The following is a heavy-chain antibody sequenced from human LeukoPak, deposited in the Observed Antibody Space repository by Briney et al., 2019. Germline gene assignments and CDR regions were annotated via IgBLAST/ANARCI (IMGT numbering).Heavy chain of an antibody. Sequence: GGSLRLSCAASGFTFSSYWMNWARQAPGKGLEWVAVISYDGRNKRYPDSVKGRFTISRDISTDTLWLQMDSLRTEDTAVYYCAKGPLRGTAAAIDYWGQGTLVTVSS. D-gene: IGHD2-2*01. J-gene: IGHJ4*02. CDR3: AKGPLRGTAAAIDY. CDR1: GFTFSSYW. CDR2: ISYDGRNK. V-gene: IGHV3-30*18.